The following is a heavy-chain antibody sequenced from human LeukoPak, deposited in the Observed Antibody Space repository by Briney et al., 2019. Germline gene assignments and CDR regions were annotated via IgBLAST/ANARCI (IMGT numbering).Heavy chain of an antibody. D-gene: IGHD6-19*01. V-gene: IGHV4-39*01. CDR2: IYYSGST. J-gene: IGHJ4*02. CDR1: GGSISSSSYY. CDR3: ARLGGWLPDY. Sequence: SETLSLTCTVSGGSISSSSYYWGWIRQPPGKGLEWIGSIYYSGSTYYNPSLKSRVTISVDTSKNQFSLKPSSVTAADTAVYYCARLGGWLPDYWGQGTLVTVSS.